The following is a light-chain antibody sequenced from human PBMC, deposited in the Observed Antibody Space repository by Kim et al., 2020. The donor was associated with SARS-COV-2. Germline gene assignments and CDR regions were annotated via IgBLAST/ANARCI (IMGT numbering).Light chain of an antibody. CDR2: GAS. J-gene: IGKJ3*01. Sequence: SPGERATLSGRASQSVSSSYLAWYQQKPGQAPRLLIYGASSRATGIPDRFSGSGSGTDFTLTISRLEPEDFAVYYCQQYGSSPRAFGPGTKVDIK. CDR1: QSVSSSY. V-gene: IGKV3-20*01. CDR3: QQYGSSPRA.